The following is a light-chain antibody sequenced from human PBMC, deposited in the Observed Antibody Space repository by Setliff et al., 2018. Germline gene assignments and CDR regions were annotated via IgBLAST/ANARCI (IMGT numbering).Light chain of an antibody. CDR3: CSYTPTMGVV. CDR1: CSDIGRYDF. V-gene: IGLV2-14*03. J-gene: IGLJ2*01. CDR2: SVN. Sequence: QSALAQPASVSGSPAQSITISCTGTCSDIGRYDFVSWYQHLPGKAPQLLIFSVNNRPSQISDRFSASKSGDTASLTISGLQAEDEAVYYCCSYTPTMGVVFGGGTQLTVL.